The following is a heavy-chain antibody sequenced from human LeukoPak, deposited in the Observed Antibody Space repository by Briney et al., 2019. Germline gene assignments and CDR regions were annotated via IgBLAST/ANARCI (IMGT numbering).Heavy chain of an antibody. J-gene: IGHJ5*02. CDR3: ARHLILWFGELLSYNWFDP. CDR1: GGSISSSSYY. Sequence: SETLPLTCTVSGGSISSSSYYWGWIRQPPGKGLEWIGSIYYSGSTYYDPSLKSRVTISVDTSKNQFSLKLSSVTAADTAVYYCARHLILWFGELLSYNWFDPWGQGTLVTVSS. D-gene: IGHD3-10*01. V-gene: IGHV4-39*01. CDR2: IYYSGST.